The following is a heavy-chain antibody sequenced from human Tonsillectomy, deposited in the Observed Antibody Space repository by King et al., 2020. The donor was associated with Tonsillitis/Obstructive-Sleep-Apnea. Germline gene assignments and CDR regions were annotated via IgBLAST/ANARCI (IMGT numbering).Heavy chain of an antibody. CDR3: ARDGGGWPFDY. V-gene: IGHV3-30*04. CDR2: ISYDGSNK. Sequence: HVQLVESGGGVVQPGRSLRLSCAASGFTFSSYAMHWVRQAPGKGLEWVAVISYDGSNKYYADSVKGRFTISRDNSKNTLYLQMNSLRAEDTAVYYCARDGGGWPFDYWGQGTLVTVSS. J-gene: IGHJ4*02. D-gene: IGHD6-19*01. CDR1: GFTFSSYA.